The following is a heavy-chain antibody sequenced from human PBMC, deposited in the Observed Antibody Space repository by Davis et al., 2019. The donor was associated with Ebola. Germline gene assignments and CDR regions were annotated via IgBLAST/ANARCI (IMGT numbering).Heavy chain of an antibody. CDR3: AKDDNHRSGWYYNYYGMDV. CDR2: ISYDGSNK. CDR1: GFTFSSYG. Sequence: GESLKISCAASGFTFSSYGMHWVRQAPGKGLEWVAVISYDGSNKYYADSVKGRFTISRDNSKNTLYLQMNSLRAEDTAVYYCAKDDNHRSGWYYNYYGMDVWGKGTTVTVSS. J-gene: IGHJ6*04. V-gene: IGHV3-30*18. D-gene: IGHD6-19*01.